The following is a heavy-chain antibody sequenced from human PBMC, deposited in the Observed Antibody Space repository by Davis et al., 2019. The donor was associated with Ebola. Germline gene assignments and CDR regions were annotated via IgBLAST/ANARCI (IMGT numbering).Heavy chain of an antibody. V-gene: IGHV5-51*01. CDR2: IYPGDSDT. Sequence: GEPLKISCKGSGYSFTSHWIGWVRQMPGKGLEWMGIIYPGDSDTRYSPSFQGQVTISADKSISTAYLQWSSLKASDTAMYYCARHSFLGNYYYYGLDVWGQGTTVTVSS. CDR3: ARHSFLGNYYYYGLDV. CDR1: GYSFTSHW. D-gene: IGHD2/OR15-2a*01. J-gene: IGHJ6*02.